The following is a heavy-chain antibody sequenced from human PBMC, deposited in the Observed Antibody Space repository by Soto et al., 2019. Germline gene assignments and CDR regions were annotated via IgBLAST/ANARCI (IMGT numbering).Heavy chain of an antibody. CDR3: AKDYGGNYYYYYGMDF. CDR1: GFTFDDYT. V-gene: IGHV3-43*01. D-gene: IGHD2-15*01. Sequence: EVQLVESGGVGVQPGGSLRLSCAVSGFTFDDYTMHWVRQAPGQGLEWVSLISWDGDRTYYADSVKGRFTISRDNSKNSLNLQMNSLKTEDTALYYCAKDYGGNYYYYYGMDFWVQGTTVTVSS. CDR2: ISWDGDRT. J-gene: IGHJ6*02.